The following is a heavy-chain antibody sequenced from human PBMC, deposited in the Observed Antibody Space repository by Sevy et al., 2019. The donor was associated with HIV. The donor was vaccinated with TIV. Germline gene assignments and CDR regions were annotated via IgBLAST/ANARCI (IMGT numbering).Heavy chain of an antibody. V-gene: IGHV3-48*01. D-gene: IGHD3-3*01. CDR3: ARDGPGPDYDFWSGYLYYFDY. Sequence: EGSLRLSCAASGFTFSSYSMNWVRQAPGKGLEWVSYISSSSSTIYYADSVKGRFTISRDNAKNSLYLQMNSLRAEDTAVYYCARDGPGPDYDFWSGYLYYFDYWGQGTLVTVSS. CDR1: GFTFSSYS. J-gene: IGHJ4*02. CDR2: ISSSSSTI.